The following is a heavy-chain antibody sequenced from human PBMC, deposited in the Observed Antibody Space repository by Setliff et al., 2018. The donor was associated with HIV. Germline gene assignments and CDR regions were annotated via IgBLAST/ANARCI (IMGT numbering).Heavy chain of an antibody. CDR2: IYHSGNT. V-gene: IGHV4-59*01. J-gene: IGHJ4*02. Sequence: SETLSLTCTVSGGSTSGYFWNWIRQPPGKGLEWIGYIYHSGNTNYNPSLESRVSISVDTSKNQFSLKLSSVTAADTAVYYCARGDTRNYYGGDYFDYWGQGSLVTVSS. D-gene: IGHD1-26*01. CDR1: GGSTSGYF. CDR3: ARGDTRNYYGGDYFDY.